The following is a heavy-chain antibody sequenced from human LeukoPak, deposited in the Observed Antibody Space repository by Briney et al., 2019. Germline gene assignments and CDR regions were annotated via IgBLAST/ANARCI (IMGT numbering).Heavy chain of an antibody. CDR3: VREHSLRYFDWLLPEYYFDY. CDR2: IYTSGST. J-gene: IGHJ4*02. D-gene: IGHD3-9*01. CDR1: GGSISSYY. V-gene: IGHV4-4*07. Sequence: SETLSLTCTVSGGSISSYYWSWIRQPAGKGLEWIGRIYTSGSTNYNPSLKSRVTMSVDTSKNQFSLKLSSVTAADTAVYYCVREHSLRYFDWLLPEYYFDYWGQGTLVTVSS.